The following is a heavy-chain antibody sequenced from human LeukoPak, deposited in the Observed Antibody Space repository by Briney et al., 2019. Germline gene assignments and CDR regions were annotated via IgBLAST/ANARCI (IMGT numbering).Heavy chain of an antibody. J-gene: IGHJ4*02. CDR2: ISTTGTTI. V-gene: IGHV3-48*02. CDR3: ARVWQDYSGVDY. CDR1: GFTFSAYH. D-gene: IGHD2-21*01. Sequence: GGSLRLSCAASGFTFSAYHTNWVRQAPGKGLEWISYISTTGTTIHYADSVKGRFAISRDNAKSSLYLQMNSLRDEDTAVYYCARVWQDYSGVDYWGQGALVTVSS.